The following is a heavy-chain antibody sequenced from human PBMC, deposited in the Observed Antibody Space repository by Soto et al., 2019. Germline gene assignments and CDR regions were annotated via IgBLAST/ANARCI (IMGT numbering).Heavy chain of an antibody. D-gene: IGHD3-10*01. CDR2: IYYSGST. J-gene: IGHJ5*02. CDR1: GGSLSRYY. V-gene: IGHV4-59*08. CDR3: ARHDVTMVRGVRSWFDP. Sequence: PSETLSLTCTVSGGSLSRYYWSWIRQPPGKGLEWIGYIYYSGSTNYNPSLKSRVTISVDTSKNQFSLKLSSVTAADTAVYYCARHDVTMVRGVRSWFDPWGQGTLVTVSS.